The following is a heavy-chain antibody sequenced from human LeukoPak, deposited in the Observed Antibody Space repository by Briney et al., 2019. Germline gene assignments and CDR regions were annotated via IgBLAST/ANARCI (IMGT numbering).Heavy chain of an antibody. V-gene: IGHV4-4*02. CDR2: IYHSGST. J-gene: IGHJ4*02. CDR3: ARRMEYYYGNSGHYFDY. D-gene: IGHD3-22*01. CDR1: GGSISSSNW. Sequence: SETLSLTCAVSGGSISSSNWWSWVRQPPGKGLEWIGEIYHSGSTNYNPSLKSRVTISVDKSKNQFSLKLSSVTAADTAVYYCARRMEYYYGNSGHYFDYWGQGALVTVSS.